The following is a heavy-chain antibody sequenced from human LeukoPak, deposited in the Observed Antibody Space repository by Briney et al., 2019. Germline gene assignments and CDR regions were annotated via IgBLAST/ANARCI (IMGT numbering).Heavy chain of an antibody. Sequence: AGGSLRLSCAASGFTFSDHYMDWVRQAPGKGLEWVGRAGNKAVSYNTDYAASVRGRFTISRDNSKNTLYLQMNSLRAEDTAVYYCAKDPVHLTPYYYGSGSHDDYWGQGTLVTVSS. CDR3: AKDPVHLTPYYYGSGSHDDY. J-gene: IGHJ4*02. CDR1: GFTFSDHY. V-gene: IGHV3-72*01. D-gene: IGHD3-10*01. CDR2: AGNKAVSYNT.